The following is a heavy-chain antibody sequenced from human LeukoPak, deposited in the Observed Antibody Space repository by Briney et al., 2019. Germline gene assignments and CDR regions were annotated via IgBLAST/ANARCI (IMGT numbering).Heavy chain of an antibody. V-gene: IGHV3-11*01. Sequence: KPGGSLRLSCAASGFTFSDYFMGWIRQAPGKGLEWVSYIGTSGSPIFNADSVKGRFTVSRDNAKNSLSLQMNSLRAEDTAVYYCARDPRGTLVRGHRFDYWGQGTLVTVSS. CDR1: GFTFSDYF. CDR3: ARDPRGTLVRGHRFDY. J-gene: IGHJ4*02. D-gene: IGHD3-10*01. CDR2: IGTSGSPI.